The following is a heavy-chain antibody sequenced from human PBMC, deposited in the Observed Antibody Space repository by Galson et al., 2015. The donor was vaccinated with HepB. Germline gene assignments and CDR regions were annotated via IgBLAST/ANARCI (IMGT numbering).Heavy chain of an antibody. D-gene: IGHD1-26*01. J-gene: IGHJ1*01. Sequence: SLRLPCAASGFTFSSYAMSWVRQAPGKGLEWVSAISGSGGSTYYTDSVKSRFTISRDNSKNTLYLQLNSLRAEDTAVYYCAKWEMRSSAEYCQHWGQGTLVTVSS. CDR2: ISGSGGST. V-gene: IGHV3-23*01. CDR1: GFTFSSYA. CDR3: AKWEMRSSAEYCQH.